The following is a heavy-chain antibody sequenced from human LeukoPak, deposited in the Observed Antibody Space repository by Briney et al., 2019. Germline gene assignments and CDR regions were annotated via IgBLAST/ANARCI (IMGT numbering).Heavy chain of an antibody. CDR3: ARHQWLESNWFDP. D-gene: IGHD6-19*01. CDR1: GGSISRSSYY. V-gene: IGHV4-39*01. CDR2: TYYGGST. J-gene: IGHJ5*02. Sequence: PSETLSLTCTVSGGSISRSSYYWGWIRQPPGKGLEWIGSTYYGGSTYYSPSIKSRVTISVDTSKTHFSLRLSSVTAADTAMYYCARHQWLESNWFDPWGQGTLVTVSS.